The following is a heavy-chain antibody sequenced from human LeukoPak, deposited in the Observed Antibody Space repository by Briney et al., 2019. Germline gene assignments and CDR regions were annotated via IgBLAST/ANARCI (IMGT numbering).Heavy chain of an antibody. V-gene: IGHV3-9*01. CDR2: ISWNSGSI. D-gene: IGHD3-10*01. CDR3: AKDRGSYYMYGMDV. Sequence: GGSLRLSCAASGFTFDDYAMHWVRQAPGKGLEWVSGISWNSGSIGYADSVKGRFTISRDNAKNSLYLQMNSLRAEDTAVYYCAKDRGSYYMYGMDVWGQGTTVTVSS. CDR1: GFTFDDYA. J-gene: IGHJ6*02.